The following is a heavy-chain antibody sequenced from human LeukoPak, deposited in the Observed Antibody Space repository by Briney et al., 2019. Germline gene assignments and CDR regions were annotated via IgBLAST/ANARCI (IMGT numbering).Heavy chain of an antibody. Sequence: PSETLSLTCTVSGGSISGYYWSWIRQPPGKGLEWIGYIYYSGSTNYNPSLKSRVTISVDTSKNQFSLKLSSVTAADTAGYYCARPICSSRAACAFDIWGQGTMVTVSS. V-gene: IGHV4-59*01. J-gene: IGHJ3*02. CDR1: GGSISGYY. D-gene: IGHD6-13*01. CDR2: IYYSGST. CDR3: ARPICSSRAACAFDI.